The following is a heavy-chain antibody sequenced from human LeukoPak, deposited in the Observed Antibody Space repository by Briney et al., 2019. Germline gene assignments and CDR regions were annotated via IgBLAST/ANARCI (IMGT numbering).Heavy chain of an antibody. D-gene: IGHD4-17*01. J-gene: IGHJ4*02. CDR3: ARDRRDYGDLDYLFDY. Sequence: SETLSLTCTVSGGSISSYYWSWIRQPPGKGLEWIGYIYYSGSTNYNPSLKSRVTISVDTSKNQFSLKLSSVTAADTAVYYCARDRRDYGDLDYLFDYWGQGTLVTVSS. CDR2: IYYSGST. CDR1: GGSISSYY. V-gene: IGHV4-59*01.